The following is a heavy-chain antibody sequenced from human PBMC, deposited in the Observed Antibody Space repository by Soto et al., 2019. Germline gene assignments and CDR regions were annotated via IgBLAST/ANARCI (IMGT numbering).Heavy chain of an antibody. CDR1: GFSFNTSG. CDR3: ATKVRVTNYLYYGMDV. CDR2: IAFDGSQE. Sequence: GGTLRLSCAASGFSFNTSGMHWVRQAPGKGLEWVAVIAFDGSQEFYGDSVRGRFTISRDNSKNTLFLQMKSLTPEDTAVYYCATKVRVTNYLYYGMDVWGQGTTVTVSS. V-gene: IGHV3-30*03. D-gene: IGHD2-21*02. J-gene: IGHJ6*02.